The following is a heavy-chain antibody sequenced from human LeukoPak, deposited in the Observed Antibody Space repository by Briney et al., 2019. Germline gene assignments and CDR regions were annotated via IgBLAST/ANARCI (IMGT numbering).Heavy chain of an antibody. CDR1: GGSFSGYY. V-gene: IGHV4-59*01. J-gene: IGHJ2*01. D-gene: IGHD3-22*01. CDR2: IYYSGST. CDR3: AGSRYFYDSGGRNWYFDL. Sequence: SETLSLTCAVYGGSFSGYYWSWIRQPPGKGLEWIGHIYYSGSTNYNPSLKSRVTISVDTSKNHFSLRLSSVTAADTAVYYCAGSRYFYDSGGRNWYFDLWGRATLVTVSS.